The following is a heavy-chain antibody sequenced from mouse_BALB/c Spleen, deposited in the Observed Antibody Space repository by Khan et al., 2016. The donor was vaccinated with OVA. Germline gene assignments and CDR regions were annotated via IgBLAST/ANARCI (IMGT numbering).Heavy chain of an antibody. D-gene: IGHD2-2*01. J-gene: IGHJ3*01. CDR2: INPSSGYT. CDR1: GYTFTSYT. Sequence: VELVESGAELARPGASVKMSCKASGYTFTSYTMHWVKQRPGQGLEWIGYINPSSGYTNYNQKFKDKATLTADKSSSTAYMQLSSLTSEDSAVYYCARLTPYGYDAWFAYWGQGTLVTVSA. V-gene: IGHV1-4*01. CDR3: ARLTPYGYDAWFAY.